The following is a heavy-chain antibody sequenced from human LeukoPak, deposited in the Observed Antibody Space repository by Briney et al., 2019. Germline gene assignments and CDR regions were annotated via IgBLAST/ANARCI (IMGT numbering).Heavy chain of an antibody. CDR1: GFTFSSYS. D-gene: IGHD1-1*01. J-gene: IGHJ4*02. Sequence: GALRLSCAASGFTFSSYSMVWVRQAPGKAPELVSHISPISDMKSYADSVKGRFTISRDNAKNSLYLQMNSLRDEDTAVYFCARDHNWAFDYWGQGTLVTVSS. V-gene: IGHV3-48*02. CDR2: ISPISDMK. CDR3: ARDHNWAFDY.